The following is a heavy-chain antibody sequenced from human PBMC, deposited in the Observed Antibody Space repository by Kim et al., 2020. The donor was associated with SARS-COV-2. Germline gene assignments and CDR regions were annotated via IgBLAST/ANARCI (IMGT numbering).Heavy chain of an antibody. CDR2: IYYSGAT. CDR3: ARRSGSYSNDY. CDR1: GDSITDNGYY. J-gene: IGHJ4*02. Sequence: SETLCLTCTVSGDSITDNGYYWSWFRQHPGEGLEYVGYIYYSGATYYNPSLKGRVTISVDTSKNQFSLEVRSVTAADTAVYYCARRSGSYSNDYWGQGILVTVSS. D-gene: IGHD1-26*01. V-gene: IGHV4-31*03.